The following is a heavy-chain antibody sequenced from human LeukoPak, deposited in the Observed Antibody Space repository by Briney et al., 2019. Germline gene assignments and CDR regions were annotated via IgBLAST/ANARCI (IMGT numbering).Heavy chain of an antibody. CDR3: ARQGRGSYRRDFDY. Sequence: GESLRISCNGSGYSFTSNWISWVRQMPGKGLEWMGRIEPSDSHNNYSPSFQGHVTISVDKSISTAYLQWSSLRASDTAMYYCARQGRGSYRRDFDYWGQGTLVTVSS. CDR1: GYSFTSNW. V-gene: IGHV5-10-1*01. J-gene: IGHJ4*02. D-gene: IGHD1-26*01. CDR2: IEPSDSHN.